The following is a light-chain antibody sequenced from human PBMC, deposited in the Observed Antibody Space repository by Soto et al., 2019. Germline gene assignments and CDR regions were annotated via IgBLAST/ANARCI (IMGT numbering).Light chain of an antibody. J-gene: IGLJ3*02. CDR2: GVS. V-gene: IGLV2-14*01. Sequence: QSALTQPASVSGSPGQSITISCTGTSSDVGGYNYVSWYQHHPGKAPKLMIHGVSNRPSGVSNRFSGSKSGNTASLTISGLQAEDEADYYCSSYTSSSTLVFGGGTKVTVL. CDR3: SSYTSSSTLV. CDR1: SSDVGGYNY.